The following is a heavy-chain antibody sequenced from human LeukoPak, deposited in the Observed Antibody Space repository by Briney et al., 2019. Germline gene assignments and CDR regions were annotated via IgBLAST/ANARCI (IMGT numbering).Heavy chain of an antibody. D-gene: IGHD1-26*01. CDR3: ARDRSGSYGY. V-gene: IGHV3-21*01. CDR1: GFTFSSYS. J-gene: IGHJ4*02. Sequence: GGSLRLSSAASGFTFSSYSMNWVRQAPGKGLGWVSSISSSSSYIYYADSVKGRFTISRDNAKNSLYLQMNSLRAEDTAVYYCARDRSGSYGYWGQGTLVTVSS. CDR2: ISSSSSYI.